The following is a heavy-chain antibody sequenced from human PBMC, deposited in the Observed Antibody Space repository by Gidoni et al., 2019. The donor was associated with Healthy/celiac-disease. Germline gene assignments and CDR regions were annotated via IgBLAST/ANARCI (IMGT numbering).Heavy chain of an antibody. Sequence: QVQLVQSGAEVKKPGASVTVSCKASGYTFTSYGISWVRQAPGQGLEWMGWISAYNGNTNYAQKLQGRVTMTTDTSTSTAYMELRSLRSDDTAVYYCARPQFFMAYSNYVGLDYWGQGTLVTVSS. CDR3: ARPQFFMAYSNYVGLDY. D-gene: IGHD4-4*01. V-gene: IGHV1-18*01. J-gene: IGHJ4*02. CDR1: GYTFTSYG. CDR2: ISAYNGNT.